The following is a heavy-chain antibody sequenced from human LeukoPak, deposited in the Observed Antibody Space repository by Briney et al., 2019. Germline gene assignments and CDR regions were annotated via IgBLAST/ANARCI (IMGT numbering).Heavy chain of an antibody. CDR1: GFTFSSYA. J-gene: IGHJ4*02. D-gene: IGHD3-10*01. CDR3: AKDFSITMVRGIDY. CDR2: ISYDGSNK. Sequence: GGSLRLSCAASGFTFSSYAMHWVRQAPGKGLEWVAVISYDGSNKYYADSVKGRFTISRDNSKNTLYLQMNSLRAEDTAVYYCAKDFSITMVRGIDYWGQGTLVTVSS. V-gene: IGHV3-30*04.